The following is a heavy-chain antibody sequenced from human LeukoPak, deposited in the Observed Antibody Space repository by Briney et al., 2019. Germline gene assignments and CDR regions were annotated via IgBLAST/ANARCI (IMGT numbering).Heavy chain of an antibody. CDR3: TLRDPVVVMAI. Sequence: ASVKVSCKASGYTFTTYDITWVRQATGQGLEWMGWMNPNSGNTGYAQKFQGRVTMTRDTSISTAYMELSRLRSDDTAVYYCTLRDPVVVMAIWGQGTMVPVSS. V-gene: IGHV1-8*01. CDR1: GYTFTTYD. CDR2: MNPNSGNT. J-gene: IGHJ3*02. D-gene: IGHD2-21*01.